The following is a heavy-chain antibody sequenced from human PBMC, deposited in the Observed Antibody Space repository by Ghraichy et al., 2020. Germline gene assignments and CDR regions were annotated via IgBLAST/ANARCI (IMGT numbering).Heavy chain of an antibody. D-gene: IGHD6-13*01. Sequence: ASVKVACKASGYTFTSYGISWVRQAPGQGLEWMGWISAYNGNTNYAQKLQGRVTMTTDTSTSTAYMELRSLRSDDTAVYYCARSPYSSSWYYYYYYMDVWGKGTTVTVSS. CDR2: ISAYNGNT. CDR3: ARSPYSSSWYYYYYYMDV. J-gene: IGHJ6*03. V-gene: IGHV1-18*01. CDR1: GYTFTSYG.